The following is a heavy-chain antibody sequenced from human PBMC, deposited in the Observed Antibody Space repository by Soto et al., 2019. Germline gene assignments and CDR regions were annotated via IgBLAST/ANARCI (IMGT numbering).Heavy chain of an antibody. CDR3: AKHGGASGWPYYYYYMDV. D-gene: IGHD6-19*01. Sequence: GGSLRLSCATSGFAFSSYAISWVRQAPGKGLEWVSGIGDSTGNTYYADSVKGRFTISGDSSKTTVYLQMNSLRAEDTAVYYCAKHGGASGWPYYYYYMDVWGKGTTVTVSS. V-gene: IGHV3-23*01. CDR1: GFAFSSYA. J-gene: IGHJ6*03. CDR2: IGDSTGNT.